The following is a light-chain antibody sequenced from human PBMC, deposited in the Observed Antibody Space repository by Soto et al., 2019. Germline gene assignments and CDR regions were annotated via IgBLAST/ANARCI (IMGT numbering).Light chain of an antibody. Sequence: EIVLTQSPGTLSLSPGERATLSCRASQSVSSSYLAWYQQKPGQAPRLLIYGASRRATGVPDRFSGSGSGTDFTLTISGLEPEDFAVYYCQPYDSSPFTFGQGTRLDIK. V-gene: IGKV3-20*01. CDR2: GAS. CDR3: QPYDSSPFT. CDR1: QSVSSSY. J-gene: IGKJ5*01.